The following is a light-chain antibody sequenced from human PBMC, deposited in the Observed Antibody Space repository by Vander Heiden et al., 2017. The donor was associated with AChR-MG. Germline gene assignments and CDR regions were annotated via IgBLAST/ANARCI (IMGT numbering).Light chain of an antibody. J-gene: IGLJ3*02. CDR2: ANT. CDR1: TSNIGAGYD. V-gene: IGLV1-40*01. Sequence: QSVLTQAPSVSGAPGQRVTISCTGSTSNIGAGYDVHWYQQLPGTAPKLLIFANTNRPSGVPDRFSGSKSGASASLAITGLQAEDEGDYFCQSYDSSLSASVFGGGTKLTVL. CDR3: QSYDSSLSASV.